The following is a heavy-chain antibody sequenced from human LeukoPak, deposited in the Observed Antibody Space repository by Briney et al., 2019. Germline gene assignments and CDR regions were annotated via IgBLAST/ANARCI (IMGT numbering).Heavy chain of an antibody. CDR3: ARVHDTTGYYHYFDS. Sequence: GGSLRLSCEASGFTFSTYPMHWVRQAPDKGLEWVAMISYHGSNEYYADSVKGRFTISRDNSKNTFYLQMNNPRVEDTAIYYCARVHDTTGYYHYFDSWGQGTLVTVSS. D-gene: IGHD3-9*01. V-gene: IGHV3-30*04. CDR1: GFTFSTYP. CDR2: ISYHGSNE. J-gene: IGHJ4*02.